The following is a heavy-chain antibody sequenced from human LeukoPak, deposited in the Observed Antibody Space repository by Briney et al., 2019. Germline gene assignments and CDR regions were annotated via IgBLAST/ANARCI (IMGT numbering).Heavy chain of an antibody. D-gene: IGHD6-13*01. CDR1: GFTFSDYY. CDR2: ISSSSSYT. Sequence: GGSLRLSCAASGFTFSDYYMSWIRQAPGKGLEWVSYISSSSSYTNYAGSVKGRFTISRDNAKNSLYLQMNSLRAEDTAVYYCARSASDKYSSSDYWGQGTLVTVSS. CDR3: ARSASDKYSSSDY. V-gene: IGHV3-11*06. J-gene: IGHJ4*02.